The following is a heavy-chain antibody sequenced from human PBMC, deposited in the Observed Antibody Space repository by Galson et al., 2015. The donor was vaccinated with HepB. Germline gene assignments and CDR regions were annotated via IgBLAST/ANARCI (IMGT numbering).Heavy chain of an antibody. CDR1: GGSVSSGTYY. CDR3: ARDPSYYDSRGYYRKWWFDP. D-gene: IGHD3-22*01. Sequence: LSLTCTVSGGSVSSGTYYWTWIRQSPGKELEWIGFIYYDGTTNYNPSLKGRVTISVDRPKNQFSLKLNSVTAADTAVYYCARDPSYYDSRGYYRKWWFDPWGQGTLVTVSS. J-gene: IGHJ5*02. CDR2: IYYDGTT. V-gene: IGHV4-61*01.